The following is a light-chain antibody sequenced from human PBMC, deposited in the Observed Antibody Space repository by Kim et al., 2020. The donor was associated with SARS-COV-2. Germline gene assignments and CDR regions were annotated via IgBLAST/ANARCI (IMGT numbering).Light chain of an antibody. CDR1: QSVGSH. CDR3: QQYDDWPPKT. CDR2: GAS. Sequence: EVLMTQSPATLSVSPGERASLSCRASQSVGSHLAWYQQKPGQAPRLLIYGASTRAPGIPARFSGSGSGTEFTLTIDGLQSEDFAVYYCQQYDDWPPKTFGQGTKVDIK. V-gene: IGKV3-15*01. J-gene: IGKJ1*01.